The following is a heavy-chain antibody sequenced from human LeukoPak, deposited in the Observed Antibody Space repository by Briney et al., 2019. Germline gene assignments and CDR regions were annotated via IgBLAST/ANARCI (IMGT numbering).Heavy chain of an antibody. CDR2: IKQDGSEK. CDR1: GFTFSSYW. D-gene: IGHD3-16*01. V-gene: IGHV3-7*01. CDR3: ASGRGSVGYDY. J-gene: IGHJ4*02. Sequence: GSLRLSCAASGFTFSSYWMSWVRQAPGKVLEWVANIKQDGSEKYYVDSVKGRFTIYRDKAKNSLYLQMNSLRAEDTAVYYCASGRGSVGYDYWGQGTLVTVSS.